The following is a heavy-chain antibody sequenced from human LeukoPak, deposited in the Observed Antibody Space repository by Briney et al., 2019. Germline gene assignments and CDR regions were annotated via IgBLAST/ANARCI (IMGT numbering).Heavy chain of an antibody. CDR2: ISNDGTNK. V-gene: IGHV3-30-3*01. CDR1: GFTFRSYA. CDR3: ARDTGSQDSSSWYGAVDY. J-gene: IGHJ4*02. Sequence: HPGGSLRLSCAASGFTFRSYAMHWVRQAPGKGLEWVAVISNDGTNKYYADSVRGRFTFSRDNSKNTLYLQMNSLRVEDTAVYYCARDTGSQDSSSWYGAVDYWGQGTLVTVSS. D-gene: IGHD6-13*01.